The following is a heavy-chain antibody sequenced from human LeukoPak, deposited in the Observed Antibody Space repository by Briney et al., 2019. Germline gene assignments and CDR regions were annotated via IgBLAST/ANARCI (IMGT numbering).Heavy chain of an antibody. V-gene: IGHV3-7*03. CDR1: GFALSGYW. J-gene: IGHJ4*02. CDR3: ARDSHASSWYQDY. CDR2: IKQDGSER. Sequence: GGSLRLSCAASGFALSGYWMSWVRQAPGKGLEWVANIKQDGSERYYVDSVKGRFTTSRDNAKNSLYLQMNSLRAEDTAVYYCARDSHASSWYQDYWGQGTLVTVSS. D-gene: IGHD6-13*01.